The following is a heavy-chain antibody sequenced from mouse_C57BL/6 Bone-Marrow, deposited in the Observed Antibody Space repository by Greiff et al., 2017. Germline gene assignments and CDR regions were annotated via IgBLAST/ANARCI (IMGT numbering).Heavy chain of an antibody. CDR1: GYTFTSYW. CDR3: GRLLDY. V-gene: IGHV1-59*01. D-gene: IGHD6-1*01. CDR2: IDPSDSYT. Sequence: QVQLQQPGAELVRPGTSVKLSCKASGYTFTSYWMHWVKQRPGQGLEWIGVIDPSDSYTNYNQKFKGKATLTVDTSSSTAYMQLSSLTSEDSAVYYCGRLLDYWGQGTTLTVSS. J-gene: IGHJ2*01.